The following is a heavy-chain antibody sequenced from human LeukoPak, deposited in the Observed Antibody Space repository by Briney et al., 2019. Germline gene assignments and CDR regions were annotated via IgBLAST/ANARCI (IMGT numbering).Heavy chain of an antibody. CDR2: ISYDGSNK. CDR1: GFTFSSYA. CDR3: AKVPTRGYSGYGLDY. Sequence: GGSLRLSCAASGFTFSSYAMHWVRQAPGKGLEWVAVISYDGSNKYYADSVKGRFTISRDNSKNTLYLQMNSLRAEDTAVYYCAKVPTRGYSGYGLDYWGQGTLVTVSS. J-gene: IGHJ4*02. D-gene: IGHD5-12*01. V-gene: IGHV3-30*04.